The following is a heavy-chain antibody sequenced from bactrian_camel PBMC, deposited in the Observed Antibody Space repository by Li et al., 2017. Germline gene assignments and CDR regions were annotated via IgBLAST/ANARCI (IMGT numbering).Heavy chain of an antibody. CDR1: GYPYSTYC. V-gene: IGHV3S40*01. Sequence: VQLVESGGGFVQPGGSLRLSCKVSGYPYSTYCMGWFRQAPGKEREGVATIYTAGGNTHFADSVKGRFTISQDNAKNMVYLQMNRLKPEDTGMYYCAAMRTGGSAYDCSLWGYYVYWGQGTQVTVS. CDR2: IYTAGGNT. CDR3: AAMRTGGSAYDCSLWGYYVY. D-gene: IGHD4*01. J-gene: IGHJ4*01.